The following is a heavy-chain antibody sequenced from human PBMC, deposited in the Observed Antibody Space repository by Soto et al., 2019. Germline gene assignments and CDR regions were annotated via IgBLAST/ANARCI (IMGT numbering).Heavy chain of an antibody. CDR3: ARDLAGVLSGTTGGN. Sequence: QVQLVQSGAEVKKPGASVKVSCKASGYTFTSYGISWVRQAPGQGLEWIGWISAYNGNTNYAQKLQGRVTMTTDTSTSTAYMELRSLRSDDTAVYYWARDLAGVLSGTTGGNWGQGTLVTVSS. CDR1: GYTFTSYG. J-gene: IGHJ4*02. V-gene: IGHV1-18*01. CDR2: ISAYNGNT. D-gene: IGHD1-1*01.